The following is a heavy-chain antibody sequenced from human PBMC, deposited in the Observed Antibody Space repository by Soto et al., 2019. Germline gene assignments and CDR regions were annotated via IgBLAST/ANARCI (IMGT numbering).Heavy chain of an antibody. D-gene: IGHD6-13*01. Sequence: GESLKISCAASGFTFSSYAMSWVRQAPGKGLEWVSAISGSGGSTYYADSVKGRFTISRDNSKNTLYLQMNSLRAEDTAVYYCAKAPGIAAAGYRFDYWGQGTLVTVSS. J-gene: IGHJ4*02. CDR2: ISGSGGST. V-gene: IGHV3-23*01. CDR1: GFTFSSYA. CDR3: AKAPGIAAAGYRFDY.